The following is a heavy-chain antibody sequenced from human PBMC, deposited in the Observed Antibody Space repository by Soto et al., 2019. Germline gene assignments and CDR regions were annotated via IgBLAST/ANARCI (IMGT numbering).Heavy chain of an antibody. CDR2: ISGSGGST. J-gene: IGHJ3*02. Sequence: PGGSLRLSCAASGFTFSSYAMSWVRQAPGKGLEWVSAISGSGGSTYYADSVKGRFTISRDNSKNTLYLQMNSLRAEDTAVYYCAKDLGFVIVVLRYGGGPRENAFDIWGQGTMVTVSS. V-gene: IGHV3-23*01. CDR3: AKDLGFVIVVLRYGGGPRENAFDI. CDR1: GFTFSSYA. D-gene: IGHD3-22*01.